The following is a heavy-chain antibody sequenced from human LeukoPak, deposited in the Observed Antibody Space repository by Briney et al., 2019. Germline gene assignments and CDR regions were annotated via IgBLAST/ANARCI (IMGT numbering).Heavy chain of an antibody. D-gene: IGHD2-15*01. J-gene: IGHJ1*01. CDR3: AQQVGYCSSGSCYFTY. CDR1: GFTSRNYW. V-gene: IGHV3-23*01. CDR2: ISNTGGST. Sequence: GGSLRLSCAASGFTSRNYWMSWVRQAPGKGLEWVSAISNTGGSTYYADSVKGRFTISRDKSKDTLSLQMNSLRAEDTAVYYCAQQVGYCSSGSCYFTYWGQGTLVTVSS.